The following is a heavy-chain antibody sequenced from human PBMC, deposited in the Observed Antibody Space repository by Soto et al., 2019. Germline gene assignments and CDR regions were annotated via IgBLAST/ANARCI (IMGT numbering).Heavy chain of an antibody. D-gene: IGHD3-3*01. V-gene: IGHV3-48*04. CDR3: ARTWSRFGPSDY. CDR1: GIALNSYG. CDR2: ISGSSGTI. Sequence: PGGSLRLSCVASGIALNSYGINWVRQGPGKGLEWVSFISGSSGTIYYGDSVRGRFTLSRDNAKKSVYLKMYSLRVEDTAIYYCARTWSRFGPSDYWGQGAPVT. J-gene: IGHJ4*02.